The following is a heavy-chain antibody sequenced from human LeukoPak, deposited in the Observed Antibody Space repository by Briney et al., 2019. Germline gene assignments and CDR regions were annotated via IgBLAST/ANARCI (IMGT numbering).Heavy chain of an antibody. CDR1: GFTFSGCE. CDR3: ARDQIGGAYFDY. D-gene: IGHD3-16*01. Sequence: GGSLRLSCAASGFTFSGCEMNWVRQAPGKGLEWVSYISSSGRTIYYADSVQGRFTISRDNAKNSLFLQMNSLRAEDTAVCYCARDQIGGAYFDYWGQGTLVTVSS. CDR2: ISSSGRTI. V-gene: IGHV3-48*03. J-gene: IGHJ4*02.